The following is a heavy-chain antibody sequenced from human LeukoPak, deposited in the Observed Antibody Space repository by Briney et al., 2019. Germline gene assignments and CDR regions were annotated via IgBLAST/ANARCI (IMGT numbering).Heavy chain of an antibody. Sequence: GGSLRLSCAASGFTFSSYSMNWVRQAPGRGLEWVSYISSSSSTIYYADSVKGRFTISRDNAKNSLYLQMNSLRAADTAVYYCARDYSSGWYPAFDIWGQGTMVTVSS. CDR2: ISSSSSTI. D-gene: IGHD6-19*01. V-gene: IGHV3-48*01. CDR3: ARDYSSGWYPAFDI. J-gene: IGHJ3*02. CDR1: GFTFSSYS.